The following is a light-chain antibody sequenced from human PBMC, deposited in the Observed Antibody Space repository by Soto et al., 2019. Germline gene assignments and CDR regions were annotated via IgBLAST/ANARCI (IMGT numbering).Light chain of an antibody. J-gene: IGLJ2*01. CDR3: HNWGTGIGV. CDR1: SGHSSYA. V-gene: IGLV4-69*01. Sequence: QSVLTQSPSASASLGASVKLTCTLSSGHSSYAIAWHQQQPEKGPRYLMKLNSDGSHRKGDGIPDRFSGSSSGAEHYLTISSLQSEDEAYYYCHNWGTGIGVFGGGTKLTVL. CDR2: LNSDGSH.